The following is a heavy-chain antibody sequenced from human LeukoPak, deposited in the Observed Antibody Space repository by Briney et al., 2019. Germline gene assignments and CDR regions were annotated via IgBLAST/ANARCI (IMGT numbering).Heavy chain of an antibody. D-gene: IGHD1-26*01. J-gene: IGHJ5*02. Sequence: ASVKVSCKASGYSFTSYYMHWARQAPGQGLEWMGVINPSGSSAAYAQKFQGRLTMTRDMFTSTDYMELTSLTSDDTAVYYCARDNSVGGTAWWFDPWGQGTLVTVSS. CDR3: ARDNSVGGTAWWFDP. CDR2: INPSGSSA. CDR1: GYSFTSYY. V-gene: IGHV1-46*01.